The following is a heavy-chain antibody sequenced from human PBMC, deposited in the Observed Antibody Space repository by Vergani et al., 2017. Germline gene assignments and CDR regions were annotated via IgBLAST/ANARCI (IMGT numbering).Heavy chain of an antibody. CDR1: GDSISSNNC. CDR3: ATIGYRRWGYDFDY. V-gene: IGHV4-4*03. CDR2: ICHTDET. D-gene: IGHD5-12*01. J-gene: IGHJ4*02. Sequence: QVQLQESGPGLVKPPGILSLICAVSGDSISSNNCWTWVRQPPGKGLEWIGEICHTDETKYSPSLKSRVNVSVGESRNVFSLRLNSVTAADTAVYYCATIGYRRWGYDFDYWGQGILVTVSS.